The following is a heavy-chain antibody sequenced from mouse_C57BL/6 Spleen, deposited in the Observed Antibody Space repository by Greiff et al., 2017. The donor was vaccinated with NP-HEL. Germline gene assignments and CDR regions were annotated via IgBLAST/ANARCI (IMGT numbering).Heavy chain of an antibody. CDR1: GYTFTSYG. CDR2: IYPRSGNT. Sequence: QVQLKESGAELARPGASVKLSCKASGYTFTSYGISWVKQRTGQGLEWIGEIYPRSGNTYYNEKFKGKATLTADKSSSTAYMELRSLTSEDSAVYFCARDVGEGGMDYWGQGTSVTVSS. V-gene: IGHV1-81*01. J-gene: IGHJ4*01. CDR3: ARDVGEGGMDY.